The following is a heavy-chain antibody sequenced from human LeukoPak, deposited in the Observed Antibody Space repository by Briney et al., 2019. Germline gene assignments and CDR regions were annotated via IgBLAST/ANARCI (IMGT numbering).Heavy chain of an antibody. CDR3: ARDPSALAGFFDY. Sequence: SETLSLTCTVSGASINTYFWSWIRQPPGKGLEWIGYVYYNGITNYNPSLKGRVSISLDTSKNQFSLRLSSVTAADTAIYYCARDPSALAGFFDYWGQGTLVTVSS. CDR1: GASINTYF. V-gene: IGHV4-59*01. CDR2: VYYNGIT. J-gene: IGHJ4*02. D-gene: IGHD6-19*01.